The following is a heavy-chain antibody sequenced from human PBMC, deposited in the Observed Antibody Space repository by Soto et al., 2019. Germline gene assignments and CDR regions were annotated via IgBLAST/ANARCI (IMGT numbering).Heavy chain of an antibody. V-gene: IGHV3-21*02. J-gene: IGHJ4*02. CDR1: GFSFSAFS. CDR3: ARDTIRDN. CDR2: IATSESYI. Sequence: VQLVESGGGLVRPGESLRLSCAASGFSFSAFSMHWVRQAPGKGPEWIASIATSESYIYYADSVRGRFTISRDNAKNSVFLPMNSLRPEDTALYYCARDTIRDNWGQGTLVTVSS.